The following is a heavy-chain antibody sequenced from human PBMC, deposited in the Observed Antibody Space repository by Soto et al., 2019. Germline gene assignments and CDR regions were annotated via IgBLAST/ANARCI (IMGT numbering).Heavy chain of an antibody. CDR1: GGSISSNNW. V-gene: IGHV4-4*02. CDR2: IYHSGDT. J-gene: IGHJ4*02. D-gene: IGHD4-4*01. Sequence: QVQLQESGPRLVKPSGTLSLTCTVSGGSISSNNWWTWVRQPPGKGLEWIGEIYHSGDTKYKPSLETRVSISVDKSKNQISLRLNSVTAADTAVYYCARETYSNYGGWIDFWGQGALVTVSS. CDR3: ARETYSNYGGWIDF.